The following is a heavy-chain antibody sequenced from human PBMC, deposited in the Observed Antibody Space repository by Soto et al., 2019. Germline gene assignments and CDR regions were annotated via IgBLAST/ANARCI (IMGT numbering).Heavy chain of an antibody. J-gene: IGHJ4*02. Sequence: EVQLVESGGGLVKPGGSLRLSCAASGFTFSSYTMNWVRQAPGKGLEWVSSISRSSSYIYFADSVKGRFTISRDNAKNSLYRQMNSLRAEDTAVYYCGAATGAYWGQGTLVTVSS. CDR1: GFTFSSYT. CDR3: GAATGAY. D-gene: IGHD2-15*01. V-gene: IGHV3-21*01. CDR2: ISRSSSYI.